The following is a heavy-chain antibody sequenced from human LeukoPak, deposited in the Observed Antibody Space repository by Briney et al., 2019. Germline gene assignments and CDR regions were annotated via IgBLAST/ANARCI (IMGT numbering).Heavy chain of an antibody. CDR3: AREGEPAAMGYYYYGMDV. CDR1: GFTFSSYE. CDR2: ISSSSSYI. Sequence: GGSLRLSCAASGFTFSSYEINCVRQAPGKGLEWVSSISSSSSYIYYADSVRGRFTISRDNAKNSLYLQINSLRAEDTAAYYCAREGEPAAMGYYYYGMDVWGQGTTVTVSS. D-gene: IGHD2-2*01. J-gene: IGHJ6*02. V-gene: IGHV3-21*01.